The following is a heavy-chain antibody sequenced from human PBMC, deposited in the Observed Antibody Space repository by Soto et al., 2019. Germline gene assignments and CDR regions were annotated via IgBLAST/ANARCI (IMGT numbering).Heavy chain of an antibody. V-gene: IGHV2-5*02. CDR3: AHRPSYCSGGSCYSGFDY. CDR2: IYWDDDK. J-gene: IGHJ4*02. CDR1: GFSLSTSGVG. D-gene: IGHD2-15*01. Sequence: QITLKESGPTLVKPTQTLTLTCTFSGFSLSTSGVGVGWIRQPPGKALEWLALIYWDDDKRYSPSLKSRLTTTKATPKNQVVLKMPNMDPVDTATYYCAHRPSYCSGGSCYSGFDYWGQGTLVTVSS.